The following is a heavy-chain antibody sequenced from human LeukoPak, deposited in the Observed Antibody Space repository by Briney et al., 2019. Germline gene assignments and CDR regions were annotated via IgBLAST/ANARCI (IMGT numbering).Heavy chain of an antibody. CDR2: LFHSGTR. D-gene: IGHD6-13*01. J-gene: IGHJ4*02. CDR3: ARRRGWKQQVVYFDY. CDR1: GGSISSYY. Sequence: SETLSLTCTVSGGSISSYYWSWIRQPPGKGLEWIGYLFHSGTRRYNPSLKSRVTISADTTKNQFFLSLNSTTAADTAVYYCARRRGWKQQVVYFDYWGQGNLATVSS. V-gene: IGHV4-59*08.